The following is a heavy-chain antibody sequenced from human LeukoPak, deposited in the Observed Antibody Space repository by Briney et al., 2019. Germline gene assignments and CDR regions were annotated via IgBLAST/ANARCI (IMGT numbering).Heavy chain of an antibody. D-gene: IGHD2-2*01. V-gene: IGHV1-18*01. J-gene: IGHJ5*02. Sequence: ASVKLSCKASGYTFTSYGISWVRQAPGQGREWMGWISAYSGNTNYAQKLEGRVTITADTSTSTAYMELRSLRSDDTAVYYCARDPNPGIVVVPAAKSVWFDPWGQGTLVTVSS. CDR2: ISAYSGNT. CDR1: GYTFTSYG. CDR3: ARDPNPGIVVVPAAKSVWFDP.